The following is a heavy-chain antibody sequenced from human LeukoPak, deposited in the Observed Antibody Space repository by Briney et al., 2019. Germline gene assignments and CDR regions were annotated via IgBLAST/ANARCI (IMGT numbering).Heavy chain of an antibody. CDR2: IIPIFGTA. CDR3: ASSGGSLDLYYYYYMDV. J-gene: IGHJ6*03. Sequence: SVKVSCKASGGTFSSYAISWVRQAPGQGLEWMGRIIPIFGTANYAQKFQGRVTITTDESTSTAYMELSSLRSEDTAVYYCASSGGSLDLYYYYYMDVWGKGTTVTVSS. CDR1: GGTFSSYA. D-gene: IGHD1-26*01. V-gene: IGHV1-69*05.